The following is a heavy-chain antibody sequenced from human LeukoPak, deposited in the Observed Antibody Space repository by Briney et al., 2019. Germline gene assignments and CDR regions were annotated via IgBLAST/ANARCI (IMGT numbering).Heavy chain of an antibody. CDR3: ARWGYDNSGYHFDY. CDR1: GGSISSTTYY. D-gene: IGHD3-22*01. Sequence: PSETLSLTCSVFGGSISSTTYYWVWIRQPPGKGLECIASIHYTGRAYYNPSLKSRVTISADTSKNHFSLKLSSVTAADTAVYYCARWGYDNSGYHFDYWGQGTLVTVSS. V-gene: IGHV4-39*02. CDR2: IHYTGRA. J-gene: IGHJ4*02.